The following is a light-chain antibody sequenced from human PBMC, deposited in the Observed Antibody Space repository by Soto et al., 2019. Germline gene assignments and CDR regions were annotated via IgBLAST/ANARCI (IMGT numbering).Light chain of an antibody. V-gene: IGKV1-39*01. CDR2: EAS. J-gene: IGKJ1*01. CDR1: QSIDTH. Sequence: DIRMTQSPSSLSASVGDRGTITCRASQSIDTHLNWYQQHPGKAPNALIYEASNLQSGVPSRFSGSGSGTDFTLTISGLQPDDSATYYCHQTYSPPDTFGQGTNVEIK. CDR3: HQTYSPPDT.